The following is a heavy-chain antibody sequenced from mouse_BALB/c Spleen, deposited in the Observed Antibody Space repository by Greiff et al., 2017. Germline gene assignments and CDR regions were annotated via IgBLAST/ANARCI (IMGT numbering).Heavy chain of an antibody. CDR3: TRWLDDGYYGDIGAMDY. CDR2: IYPGSGST. J-gene: IGHJ4*01. V-gene: IGHV1S22*01. D-gene: IGHD2-3*01. CDR1: GYTFTSYW. Sequence: LQQPGSELVRPGASVKLSCKASGYTFTSYWMHWVKQRPGQGLEWIGNIYPGSGSTNYDEKFKSKATLTVDTSSSTAYMQLSSLTSEDSAVYYCTRWLDDGYYGDIGAMDYWGQGTSVTVSS.